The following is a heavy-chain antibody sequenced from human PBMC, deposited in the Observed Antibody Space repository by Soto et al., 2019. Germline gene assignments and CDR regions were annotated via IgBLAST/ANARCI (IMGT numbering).Heavy chain of an antibody. J-gene: IGHJ6*02. CDR2: INSDGSST. V-gene: IGHV3-74*01. D-gene: IGHD3-10*01. CDR3: ARVSVLWFGELLLETYYYYGMDV. Sequence: GGSLRLSCAASGFTFSSYWMHWVRQAPGKGLVWVSRINSDGSSTSYADSVKGRFTISRDNAKNTLYLQMNSLRAEDTAVYYCARVSVLWFGELLLETYYYYGMDVWGQGTTVTVSS. CDR1: GFTFSSYW.